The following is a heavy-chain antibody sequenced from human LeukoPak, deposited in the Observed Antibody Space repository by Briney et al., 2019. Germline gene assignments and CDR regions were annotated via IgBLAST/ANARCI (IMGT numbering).Heavy chain of an antibody. Sequence: GGSLRLSCAASGFTFSSYAMHWVRQAPGKGLEWVAVISYDGSNKYYADSVKGRFTISRDNSKNTLYLQMNSLRAEDTAVYYCARERGLADAFDIWGQGTMVTVSS. CDR2: ISYDGSNK. D-gene: IGHD2-15*01. V-gene: IGHV3-30*04. CDR3: ARERGLADAFDI. J-gene: IGHJ3*02. CDR1: GFTFSSYA.